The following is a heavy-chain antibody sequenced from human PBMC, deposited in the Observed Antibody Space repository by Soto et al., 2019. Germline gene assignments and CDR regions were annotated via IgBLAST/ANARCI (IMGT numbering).Heavy chain of an antibody. CDR2: IYYSGST. Sequence: SETLSLTCTVSGGSVSSGSYYWSWIRQPPGRGLEWIGYIYYSGSTNYNPSLKSRVTISVDTSKNQFSLKLSSVTAADTAVYYCASRSNWGYSDYWGQGTLVTVSS. J-gene: IGHJ4*02. V-gene: IGHV4-61*01. CDR1: GGSVSSGSYY. CDR3: ASRSNWGYSDY. D-gene: IGHD7-27*01.